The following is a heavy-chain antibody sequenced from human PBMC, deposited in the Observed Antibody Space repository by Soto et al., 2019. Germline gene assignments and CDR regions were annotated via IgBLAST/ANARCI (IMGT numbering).Heavy chain of an antibody. Sequence: QVQLVQSGAEVKKPGSSVKVSCKASGGSFNNYAFSWVRQAPGQGLEWMGGILPIFGTANYPQKFQGRLTITADSSTNTTYMELSSLRSEDTAVYYCARSRDFWTGNSYFFDYWGQGALVTVSS. CDR3: ARSRDFWTGNSYFFDY. CDR2: ILPIFGTA. D-gene: IGHD3-3*01. CDR1: GGSFNNYA. J-gene: IGHJ4*02. V-gene: IGHV1-69*06.